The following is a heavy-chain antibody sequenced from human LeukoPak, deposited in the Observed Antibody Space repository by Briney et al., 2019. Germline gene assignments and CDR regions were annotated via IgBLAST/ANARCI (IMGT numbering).Heavy chain of an antibody. CDR2: ISGSGANT. CDR3: AGYCSTTSCYSSPNWFDP. Sequence: GGSLRLSCAASGFTFSSYTMNWVRQVPGKGLEWVSGISGSGANTYYADSVKGRFTISRDNSKNTLYLQMNSLRVEDTAVYYCAGYCSTTSCYSSPNWFDPWGQGTLVTVSS. V-gene: IGHV3-23*01. D-gene: IGHD2-2*01. J-gene: IGHJ5*02. CDR1: GFTFSSYT.